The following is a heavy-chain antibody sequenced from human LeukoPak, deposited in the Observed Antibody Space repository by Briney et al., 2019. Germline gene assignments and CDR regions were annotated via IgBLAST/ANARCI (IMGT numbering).Heavy chain of an antibody. Sequence: ASVKVSCKASGYTFTSYDINWVRQATGQGLEWMGWMNPNSGNTGYAQKFQGRVTITRNTSISTAYMELSSLGSEGTAVYYCARGRYYDFWSGYYDDYWGQGTLVTVSS. CDR3: ARGRYYDFWSGYYDDY. D-gene: IGHD3-3*01. CDR2: MNPNSGNT. J-gene: IGHJ4*02. CDR1: GYTFTSYD. V-gene: IGHV1-8*03.